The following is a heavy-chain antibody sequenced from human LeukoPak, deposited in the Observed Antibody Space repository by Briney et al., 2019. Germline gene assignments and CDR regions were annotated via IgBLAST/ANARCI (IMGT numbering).Heavy chain of an antibody. D-gene: IGHD3-9*01. CDR1: GFTFSNAW. V-gene: IGHV3-15*01. CDR2: IKSKTDGGTT. J-gene: IGHJ4*02. Sequence: GGSLRLSCAASGFTFSNAWMSWVRQAPGKGLEWVGRIKSKTDGGTTDYAAPVKGRFTISGDDSKNTLYLQMNSLKTEDTAVYYCTTMVPYDILTGYAFDYWGQGTLVTVSS. CDR3: TTMVPYDILTGYAFDY.